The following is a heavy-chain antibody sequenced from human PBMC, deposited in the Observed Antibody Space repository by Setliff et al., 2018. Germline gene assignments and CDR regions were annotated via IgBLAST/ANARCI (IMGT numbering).Heavy chain of an antibody. CDR3: ATRTFAVIPHSGLGLDYFYGMDV. Sequence: ETLSLTCAVYGGSFNVYFWSWIRQPPGKGPEWIGEISHSGSTNYNPSLKSRVTMSVDKSKNQFSLNLNSVTAADTGVYYCATRTFAVIPHSGLGLDYFYGMDVWGRGTTVTVSS. D-gene: IGHD2-21*01. CDR1: GGSFNVYF. CDR2: ISHSGST. V-gene: IGHV4-34*01. J-gene: IGHJ6*02.